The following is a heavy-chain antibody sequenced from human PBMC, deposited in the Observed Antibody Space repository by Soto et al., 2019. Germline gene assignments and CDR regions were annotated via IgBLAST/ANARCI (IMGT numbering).Heavy chain of an antibody. J-gene: IGHJ4*02. V-gene: IGHV1-46*01. CDR3: ARDSSAMDFEYFDY. CDR2: INPSGGST. D-gene: IGHD5-18*01. CDR1: GGTFSSYT. Sequence: ASVKVSCKASGGTFSSYTISWVRQAPGQGLEWMGIINPSGGSTSYAQKFQGRVTMTRDTSTSTVYMELSSLRSEDTAVYYCARDSSAMDFEYFDYWGQGTLVTVSS.